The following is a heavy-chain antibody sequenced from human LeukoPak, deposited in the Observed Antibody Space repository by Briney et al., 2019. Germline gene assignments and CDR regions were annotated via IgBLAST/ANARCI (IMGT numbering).Heavy chain of an antibody. CDR2: INPNGGGT. CDR1: GYTFTGYY. CDR3: ARGNRYCSSTSCYSFDY. J-gene: IGHJ4*02. Sequence: GASVKVSCKASGYTFTGYYMHWVRQAPGQGLEWMGWINPNGGGTNYAQKFQGRVTMTRDTSISTAYMELSGLRSDDTAVYYCARGNRYCSSTSCYSFDYWGQGTLVTVSS. V-gene: IGHV1-2*02. D-gene: IGHD2-2*01.